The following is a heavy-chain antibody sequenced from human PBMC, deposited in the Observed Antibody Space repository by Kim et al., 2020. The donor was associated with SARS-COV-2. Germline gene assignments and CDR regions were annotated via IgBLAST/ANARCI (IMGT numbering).Heavy chain of an antibody. CDR3: AKDPRAFSRQQPYNWFDP. CDR1: GFTFSSYA. CDR2: ISGSGGST. V-gene: IGHV3-23*01. D-gene: IGHD6-13*01. Sequence: GGSLRLSCAASGFTFSSYAMSWVRQAPGKGLEWVSAISGSGGSTYYADSVKGRFTISRDNSKNTLYLQMNSLRAEDTAVYYCAKDPRAFSRQQPYNWFDPWGQGTLVTVSS. J-gene: IGHJ5*02.